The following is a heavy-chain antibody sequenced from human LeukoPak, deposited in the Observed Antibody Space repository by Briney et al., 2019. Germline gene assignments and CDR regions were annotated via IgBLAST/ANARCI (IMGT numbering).Heavy chain of an antibody. Sequence: PSETLSLTCTVSGGSISSYYWTWVRQPPGKRLEWIGYIYYSGNTNYNPSLKSRLTMSADRSRNQFSLNLNSVTAADTAVYYCARINWDYFDYWGQGILVTVSS. CDR3: ARINWDYFDY. V-gene: IGHV4-59*08. J-gene: IGHJ4*02. CDR1: GGSISSYY. D-gene: IGHD7-27*01. CDR2: IYYSGNT.